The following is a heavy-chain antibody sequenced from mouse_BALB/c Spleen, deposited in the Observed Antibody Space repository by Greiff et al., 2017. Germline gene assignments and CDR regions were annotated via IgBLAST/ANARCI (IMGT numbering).Heavy chain of an antibody. CDR1: GFTFSSYG. V-gene: IGHV5-6-3*01. CDR2: INSNGGST. Sequence: EVQLVESGGGLVQPGGSLKLSCAASGFTFSSYGMSWVRQTPDKRLELVATINSNGGSTYYPDSVKGRFTISRDNAKNTLYLQMSSLKSEDTAMYYCARGYGNYWGQGTTLTVSS. CDR3: ARGYGNY. J-gene: IGHJ2*01. D-gene: IGHD2-10*02.